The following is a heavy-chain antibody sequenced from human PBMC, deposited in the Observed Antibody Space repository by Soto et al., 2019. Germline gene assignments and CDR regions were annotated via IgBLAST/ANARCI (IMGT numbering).Heavy chain of an antibody. CDR3: AKDRQLSIAAAGTSLYYYYGMDV. J-gene: IGHJ6*02. CDR2: ISWNSGSI. Sequence: VQLVESGGGLVQPGRSLRLSCAASGFTFDDYAMHWVRQAPGKGLEWVSGISWNSGSIGYADSVKGRFTISRDNAKNSLYLQMNSLRAEDTALYYCAKDRQLSIAAAGTSLYYYYGMDVWGQGTTVTVSS. V-gene: IGHV3-9*01. CDR1: GFTFDDYA. D-gene: IGHD6-13*01.